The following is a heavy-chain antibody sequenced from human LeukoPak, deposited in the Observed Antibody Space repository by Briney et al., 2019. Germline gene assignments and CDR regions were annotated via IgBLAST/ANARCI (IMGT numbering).Heavy chain of an antibody. Sequence: GGSLRLSCAASGFTFSSYAMSWVRQAPGKGLEWVSAISGSGGSTYYADSVKGRFTISRDNSKNTLYLQMNSLRAEDTAVYYCAKGRGGMTTLPIDAFDIWGQGTMVTVSS. V-gene: IGHV3-23*01. CDR1: GFTFSSYA. CDR3: AKGRGGMTTLPIDAFDI. D-gene: IGHD3-10*01. J-gene: IGHJ3*02. CDR2: ISGSGGST.